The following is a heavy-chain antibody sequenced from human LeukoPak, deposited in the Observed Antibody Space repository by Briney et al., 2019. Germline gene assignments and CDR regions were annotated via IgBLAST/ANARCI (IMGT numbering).Heavy chain of an antibody. V-gene: IGHV3-9*01. CDR1: GFTFDDYA. J-gene: IGHJ1*01. Sequence: GGSLRLSCAASGFTFDDYAMHWVRQAPGKGLEWVSGISWNSGSIGYADSVKGRFTISRDNAKNSLYLQMNSLRAEDTALYYCAKDLSSCLPDSGYFQHWGQGTLVTVSS. D-gene: IGHD2/OR15-2a*01. CDR3: AKDLSSCLPDSGYFQH. CDR2: ISWNSGSI.